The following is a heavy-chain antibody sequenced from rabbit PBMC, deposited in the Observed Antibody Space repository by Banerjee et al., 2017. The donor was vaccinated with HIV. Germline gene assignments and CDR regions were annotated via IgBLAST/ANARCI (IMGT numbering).Heavy chain of an antibody. CDR1: GFTISSSYY. CDR2: IYAGTGSST. CDR3: ARGTYGTGRGPYYFNL. D-gene: IGHD7-1*01. J-gene: IGHJ4*01. Sequence: QSLEESGGGLVQPGASLTLTCTASGFTISSSYYMCWVRQAPGKGLEWIACIYAGTGSSTFYASWAKGRFTISKTSSTTVTLQMTSLTAADTATYFCARGTYGTGRGPYYFNLWGQGTLVTVS. V-gene: IGHV1S40*01.